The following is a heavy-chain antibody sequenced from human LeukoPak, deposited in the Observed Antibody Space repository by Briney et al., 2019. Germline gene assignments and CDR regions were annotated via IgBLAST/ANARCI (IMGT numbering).Heavy chain of an antibody. CDR3: AKDSLAAAFDY. CDR2: ISSSSTYI. D-gene: IGHD6-13*01. CDR1: GFTFSTYT. V-gene: IGHV3-21*01. J-gene: IGHJ4*02. Sequence: GGSLRLSCAASGFTFSTYTMNWVRQAPGKGLEWVSSISSSSTYIFYADSLKGRFTISRDNSKNTLYLQMNSLRAEDTAVYYCAKDSLAAAFDYWGQGTLVTVSS.